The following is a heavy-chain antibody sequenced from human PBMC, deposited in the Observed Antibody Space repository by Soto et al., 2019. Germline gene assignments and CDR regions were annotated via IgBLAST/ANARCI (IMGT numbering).Heavy chain of an antibody. J-gene: IGHJ6*02. V-gene: IGHV5-51*01. D-gene: IGHD1-7*01. CDR2: IYPGDSDT. CDR3: ARLRTGTTSYGMDV. Sequence: GEALKISCKGSGYNFTNYWIGLVRQMPGKGLEYMGIIYPGDSDTRYSPSFQGQVTVSADKSINTAYLKWSSLQAPDTAMYYCARLRTGTTSYGMDVWGQXTMVTVSS. CDR1: GYNFTNYW.